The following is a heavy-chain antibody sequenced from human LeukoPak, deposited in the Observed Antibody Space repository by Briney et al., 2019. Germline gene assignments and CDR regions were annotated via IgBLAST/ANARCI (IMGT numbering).Heavy chain of an antibody. CDR2: IFGSGGST. CDR3: AKVSLEGVPAAPLDY. CDR1: GFTFNSYA. V-gene: IGHV3-23*01. J-gene: IGHJ4*02. D-gene: IGHD2-2*01. Sequence: GGSLRLSCAASGFTFNSYAMYWVRQAPGKGLEWISGIFGSGGSTYYADSVKGRFTISRDNSKNTLYLQMNSLRAEDTAVYYCAKVSLEGVPAAPLDYWGQGTLVTVSS.